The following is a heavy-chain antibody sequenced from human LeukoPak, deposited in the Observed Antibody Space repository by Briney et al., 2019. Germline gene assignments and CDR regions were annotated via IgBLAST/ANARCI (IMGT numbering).Heavy chain of an antibody. CDR2: IRYDGSNK. Sequence: QPGGSLRLSCAASGFTFSSYGMHWVRQAPGKGLEWVAFIRYDGSNKYYADSVTGRFTISRDNSKNTLRLQMNSLRAEDTAVYYCAKPTDDYSNYFDYWGQGTLVTVSS. CDR1: GFTFSSYG. CDR3: AKPTDDYSNYFDY. V-gene: IGHV3-30*02. D-gene: IGHD4-11*01. J-gene: IGHJ4*02.